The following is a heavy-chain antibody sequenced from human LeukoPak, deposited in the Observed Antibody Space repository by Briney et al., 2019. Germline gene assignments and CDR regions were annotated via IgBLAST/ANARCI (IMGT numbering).Heavy chain of an antibody. CDR3: ARRLPVAGRTDFFDY. V-gene: IGHV3-23*01. D-gene: IGHD6-13*01. J-gene: IGHJ4*02. CDR2: ISPSGDST. Sequence: GGSMRLSCAASGFTFSSYSMSWVRQAPGEGLEWVSAISPSGDSTSYPDSVKGRFTISRDNSKNTVYLQMNSLTAEDTAIYYCARRLPVAGRTDFFDYWGQGTLVTVSS. CDR1: GFTFSSYS.